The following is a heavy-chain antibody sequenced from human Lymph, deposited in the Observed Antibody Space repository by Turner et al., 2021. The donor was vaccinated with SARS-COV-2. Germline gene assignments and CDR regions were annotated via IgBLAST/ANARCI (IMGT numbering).Heavy chain of an antibody. Sequence: QVQLVESGGGVVQPGRSLRLSCASSGFTFSSYSMHWVRQAPGKGLEWVAFISYDGSDKYYADSVKGRFTFSRDNSKNPLYLQMNSLRAEDTAVYYCARDRDSSGWVDYWGQGTLVTVSS. J-gene: IGHJ4*02. CDR3: ARDRDSSGWVDY. CDR1: GFTFSSYS. D-gene: IGHD3-22*01. CDR2: ISYDGSDK. V-gene: IGHV3-30*04.